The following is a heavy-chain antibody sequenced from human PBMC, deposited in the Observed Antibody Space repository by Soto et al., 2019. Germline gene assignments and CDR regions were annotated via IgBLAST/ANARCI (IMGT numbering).Heavy chain of an antibody. V-gene: IGHV4-4*02. J-gene: IGHJ4*02. CDR3: AGDLGWGRTSGDDK. CDR1: TGSISSSDW. CDR2: VYHSGST. Sequence: PSETLSLSCAVSTGSISSSDWWNWVRQPPGNGLEWIGEVYHSGSTKYKPSLKSRVTMSVDKSKSQFSLKFNSVNAAEMAVYYCAGDLGWGRTSGDDKWGPGSLVTVSS. D-gene: IGHD2-2*01.